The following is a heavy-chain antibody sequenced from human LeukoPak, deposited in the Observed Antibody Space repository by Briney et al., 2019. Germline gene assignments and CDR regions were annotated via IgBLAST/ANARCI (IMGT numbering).Heavy chain of an antibody. Sequence: PGGSLRLSRAASGFSFSSNWMSWVRQAPGKGLEWVANINQDGNEKSYVDSVKGRFTISRDNAKNSLYLQMNSLRAEDTAVYYCARDPRYYSDLYYFDYWGQGTLVTVSS. CDR3: ARDPRYYSDLYYFDY. J-gene: IGHJ4*02. D-gene: IGHD3-22*01. CDR2: INQDGNEK. V-gene: IGHV3-7*01. CDR1: GFSFSSNW.